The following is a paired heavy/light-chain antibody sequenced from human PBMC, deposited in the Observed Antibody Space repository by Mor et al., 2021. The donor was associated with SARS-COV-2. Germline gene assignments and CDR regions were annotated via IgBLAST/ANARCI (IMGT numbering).Heavy chain of an antibody. CDR3: ARGRCSDSSCYFDY. CDR2: ITPIGHTTVT. V-gene: IGHV1-46*01. J-gene: IGHJ4*02. CDR1: GFSLRDYS. D-gene: IGHD2-15*01. Sequence: QVQLVQSGAEVKGPGASVKVSCTATGFSLRDYSIHGVRQAPGQGLEWMGIITPIGHTTVTVYAQELQGRLTMTSDTSTRTVYMELSSLGSEDTAVYYCARGRCSDSSCYFDYWGQGTPVTVSS.
Light chain of an antibody. CDR3: QQYVNYPYT. V-gene: IGKV1-5*03. Sequence: DIQMTQSPSRLSASIGDRLTITCRASQGISSWLAWYQQKPGKAPKLLIYRASSLESGVPSRFSGSGSGTEFTLTISSLQPDDFATYYCQQYVNYPYTFGQGTKLEI. CDR1: QGISSW. J-gene: IGKJ2*01. CDR2: RAS.